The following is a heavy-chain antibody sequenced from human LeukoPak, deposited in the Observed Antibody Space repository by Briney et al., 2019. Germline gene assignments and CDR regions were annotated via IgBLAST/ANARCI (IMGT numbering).Heavy chain of an antibody. D-gene: IGHD3-3*01. CDR2: IYHSGST. CDR1: GYSIRSGYY. Sequence: PSETLSLSCDVSGYSIRSGYYWGWIRQSPGKGLEWIGSIYHSGSTSKNPSLKSRVAISVDTSKNQFSLKLSSVTAADTAVYYCAIHRYYEYLGEFNWFDPWGQGTLVTVSS. V-gene: IGHV4-38-2*01. J-gene: IGHJ5*02. CDR3: AIHRYYEYLGEFNWFDP.